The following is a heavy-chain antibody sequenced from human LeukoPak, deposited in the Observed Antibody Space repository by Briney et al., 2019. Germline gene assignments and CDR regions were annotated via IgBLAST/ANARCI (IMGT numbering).Heavy chain of an antibody. CDR2: ISYDGSNK. V-gene: IGHV3-30*18. Sequence: GRSLRLSCAASGFTFSSYGMHWVRQAPGKGLEWVAVISYDGSNKYYADSVNGRFTISRDNSKNTLYLQMNSLRAEDTAVYYCAKDQRQRYYYYGMDVWGKGTTVTVSS. CDR3: AKDQRQRYYYYGMDV. J-gene: IGHJ6*04. D-gene: IGHD6-25*01. CDR1: GFTFSSYG.